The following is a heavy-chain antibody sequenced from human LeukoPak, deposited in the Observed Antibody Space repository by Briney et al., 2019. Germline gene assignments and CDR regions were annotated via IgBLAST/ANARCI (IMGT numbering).Heavy chain of an antibody. CDR3: ARVRYCSSTSCSPGDY. Sequence: SVKVSCKASGGTFSSYAISWVRQAPGQGLEWMGGIIPIFGTANYAQKFQGRVTITADESTSTAYMELSSLRSEDTAVYYCARVRYCSSTSCSPGDYWGQGTLVTVSS. J-gene: IGHJ4*02. V-gene: IGHV1-69*13. CDR2: IIPIFGTA. CDR1: GGTFSSYA. D-gene: IGHD2-2*01.